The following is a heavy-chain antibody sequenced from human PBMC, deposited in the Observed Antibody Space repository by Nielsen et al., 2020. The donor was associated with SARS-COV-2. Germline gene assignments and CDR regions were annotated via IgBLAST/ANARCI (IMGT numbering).Heavy chain of an antibody. V-gene: IGHV3-9*01. CDR3: VKVVGGTSSLEHFQK. Sequence: GGSLRLSCAASGFTFDDYAMHWVRQAPGKGLQWVSGISFSGNTREYADSVKSRFIISRDNAGNFLFLQMNRLRPDDTALYYCVKVVGGTSSLEHFQKWGQGTLVTVSS. CDR1: GFTFDDYA. J-gene: IGHJ1*01. D-gene: IGHD3-3*01. CDR2: ISFSGNTR.